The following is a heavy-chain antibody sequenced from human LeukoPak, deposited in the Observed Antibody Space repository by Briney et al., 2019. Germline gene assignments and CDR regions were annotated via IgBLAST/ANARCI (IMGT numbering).Heavy chain of an antibody. CDR3: ARETSLAGFASGLGFNY. J-gene: IGHJ4*02. D-gene: IGHD6-19*01. CDR1: GASISSWY. Sequence: SETLSLTCTVSGASISSWYWSWIQQPPGKGLEWIGYIYGSGNTNYNPSLKSRVTMSIDTSKNQFSLMLTSVTAADTATYYCARETSLAGFASGLGFNYWGQGILVTVSS. V-gene: IGHV4-59*01. CDR2: IYGSGNT.